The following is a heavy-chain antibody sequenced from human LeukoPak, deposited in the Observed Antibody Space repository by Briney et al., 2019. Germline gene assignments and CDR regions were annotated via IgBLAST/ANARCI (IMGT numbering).Heavy chain of an antibody. CDR3: ARLTRYCSSTSCRNWFDP. J-gene: IGHJ5*02. V-gene: IGHV1-18*01. Sequence: ASVKVSCKASGYTFTSYGISWVRQAPGQGLEWMGWISAYNGNTNYAQKLQGRVAMTTDTSTSTAYMELGSLRSDDTAVYYCARLTRYCSSTSCRNWFDPWGQGTLVTVSS. CDR2: ISAYNGNT. CDR1: GYTFTSYG. D-gene: IGHD2-2*01.